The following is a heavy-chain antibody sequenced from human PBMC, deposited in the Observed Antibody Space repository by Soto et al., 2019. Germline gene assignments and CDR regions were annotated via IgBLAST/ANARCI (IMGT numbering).Heavy chain of an antibody. CDR2: IYYSGST. D-gene: IGHD2-2*01. CDR3: ARHAWRYCSSTSCPFDY. V-gene: IGHV4-59*08. J-gene: IGHJ4*02. CDR1: GGSISSYY. Sequence: PSETLSRTWTVSGGSISSYYWSWIRQPPGKGLEWIGYIYYSGSTNYNPSLKSRVTISVDTSKNQFSLKLSSVTAADTAVYYCARHAWRYCSSTSCPFDYWGQGTLVTVSS.